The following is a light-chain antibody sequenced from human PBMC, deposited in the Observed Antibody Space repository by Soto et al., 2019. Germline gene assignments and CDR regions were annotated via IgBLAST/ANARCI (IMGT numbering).Light chain of an antibody. V-gene: IGKV3-20*01. CDR1: QSVSSNY. Sequence: EIVLTQSPGTLSLSPGERATLSCRASQSVSSNYLAWYQRKPGQAPRLLIYGASSRATGIPNRFSGSGSGTDFTLTITRLEPEDFAVYYCQQYGNSPPTFGQGTKVEIK. CDR3: QQYGNSPPT. CDR2: GAS. J-gene: IGKJ1*01.